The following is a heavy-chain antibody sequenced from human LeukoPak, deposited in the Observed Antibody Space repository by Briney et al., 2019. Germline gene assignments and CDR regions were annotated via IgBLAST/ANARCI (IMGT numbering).Heavy chain of an antibody. Sequence: GGSLRLSCAASGFTFSSYSMNWVRQAPGKGLEWVSSISSSSSYIYYADSVKGRFTISRDNAKNSLYLQMNSLRADDTAVYYCARVSHSSWYFDYWGQGTLVTVSS. CDR2: ISSSSSYI. CDR1: GFTFSSYS. D-gene: IGHD6-13*01. V-gene: IGHV3-21*01. J-gene: IGHJ4*02. CDR3: ARVSHSSWYFDY.